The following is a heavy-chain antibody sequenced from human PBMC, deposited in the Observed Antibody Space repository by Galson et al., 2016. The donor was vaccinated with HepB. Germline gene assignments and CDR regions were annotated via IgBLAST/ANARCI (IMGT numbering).Heavy chain of an antibody. D-gene: IGHD2-15*01. J-gene: IGHJ4*02. V-gene: IGHV3-30*04. Sequence: SLRLSCAASGFTFSRDPMHWVRQAPGKGLEWVAVISYDGSSQYYADSVTGRFTIARDNSKNTLYLQMNRLRSGDTAVYYCARSLVVAATRPGGNIDYWGRGVLVTVSS. CDR2: ISYDGSSQ. CDR3: ARSLVVAATRPGGNIDY. CDR1: GFTFSRDP.